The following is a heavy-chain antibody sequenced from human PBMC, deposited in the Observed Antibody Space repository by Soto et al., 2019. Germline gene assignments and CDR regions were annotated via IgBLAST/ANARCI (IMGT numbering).Heavy chain of an antibody. V-gene: IGHV3-30*18. CDR2: ISYDGSNK. CDR1: GFTFSSYG. Sequence: PGGSLRLSCAASGFTFSSYGMHWVRQAPGKGLEWVAVISYDGSNKYYADSVKGRFTISRDNSENTLYLQMNSLRAEDTAVYYCAKLSGSGYDYWGQGTLVTVSS. J-gene: IGHJ4*02. CDR3: AKLSGSGYDY. D-gene: IGHD3-22*01.